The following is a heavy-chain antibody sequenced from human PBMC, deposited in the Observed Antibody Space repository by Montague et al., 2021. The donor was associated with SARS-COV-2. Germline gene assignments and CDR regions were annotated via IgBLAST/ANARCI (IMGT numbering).Heavy chain of an antibody. Sequence: PALVKPTQTLTLTCTFSGFSLSTSGMCVSWIRQPPGKALEWLALIDWDDDKYYSTSLKTRLTISKDTSKNQVVLTMTNMDPVDTATYYCERIVEVRSYYGMDVWGQGTTVTVSS. D-gene: IGHD3-22*01. V-gene: IGHV2-70*01. CDR3: ERIVEVRSYYGMDV. CDR2: IDWDDDK. J-gene: IGHJ6*02. CDR1: GFSLSTSGMC.